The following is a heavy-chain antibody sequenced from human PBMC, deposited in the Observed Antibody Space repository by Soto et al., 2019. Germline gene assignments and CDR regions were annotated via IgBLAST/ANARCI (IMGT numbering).Heavy chain of an antibody. CDR2: IYYSGST. J-gene: IGHJ5*02. V-gene: IGHV4-59*11. D-gene: IGHD6-19*01. CDR3: SGNRNGQWPVMDWYVP. CDR1: VASFSCHS. Sequence: SATLPLTCAVYVASFSCHSLSWVRQRPGKGLEWIWYIYYSGSTTYNPSLKSRLTISVDTSKNHFSLKLSSVTAADTAVYYWSGNRNGQWPVMDWYVPWGQGTLVTGST.